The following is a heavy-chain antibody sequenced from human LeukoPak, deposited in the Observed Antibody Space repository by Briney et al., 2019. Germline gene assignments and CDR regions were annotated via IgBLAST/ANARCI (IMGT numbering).Heavy chain of an antibody. CDR3: ARDNMTSSVHDAFDI. J-gene: IGHJ3*02. Sequence: PGGSLRLSCAASGFTFSSYAMHWVRPAPGKGLEYVSAISSNGGSTYYANSVKGRFTISRDNSKNTLYLQMNSLRAEDTAVYYCARDNMTSSVHDAFDIWGQGTMVTVSS. D-gene: IGHD3-10*01. CDR1: GFTFSSYA. V-gene: IGHV3-64*01. CDR2: ISSNGGST.